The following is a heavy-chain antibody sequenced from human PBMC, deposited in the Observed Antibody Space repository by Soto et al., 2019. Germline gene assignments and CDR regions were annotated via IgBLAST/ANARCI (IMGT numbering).Heavy chain of an antibody. D-gene: IGHD1-26*01. CDR1: GLSFSSYG. Sequence: EVQLLESGGGLVEPGGSLRLSCAASGLSFSSYGMSWVRQAPGKGLEWVSGISGSATGTYYADSVKGRFTISRDNXMXXLYLQMNSLRAEDTALYYCAKELIGGGSYYGVVDHWGQGTLVTVSS. CDR2: ISGSATGT. J-gene: IGHJ4*02. CDR3: AKELIGGGSYYGVVDH. V-gene: IGHV3-23*01.